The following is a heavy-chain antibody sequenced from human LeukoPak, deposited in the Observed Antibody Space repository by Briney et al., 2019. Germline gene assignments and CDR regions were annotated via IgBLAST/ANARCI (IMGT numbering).Heavy chain of an antibody. CDR3: AKYLNRALDS. CDR2: INSDGSTT. V-gene: IGHV3-74*01. CDR1: GFTFSSYW. Sequence: GGSLRLSCAASGFTFSSYWMHWVRQVPGKGLVWVSRINSDGSTTNYADSVKGRFTISRDNPKNSLFLQMNSLRAEDTAVYFCAKYLNRALDSWGQGTLVTVSS. D-gene: IGHD2/OR15-2a*01. J-gene: IGHJ4*02.